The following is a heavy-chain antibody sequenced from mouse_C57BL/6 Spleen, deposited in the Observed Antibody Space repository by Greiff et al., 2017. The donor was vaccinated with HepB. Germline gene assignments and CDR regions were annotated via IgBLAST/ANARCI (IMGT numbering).Heavy chain of an antibody. CDR2: IYPGSGST. J-gene: IGHJ2*01. CDR3: ARESNYERFFDY. CDR1: GYTFTSYW. D-gene: IGHD2-5*01. Sequence: QVQLQQPGAELVKPGASVKMSCKASGYTFTSYWITWVKQRPGQGLEWIGDIYPGSGSTNYNEKFKSKATLTVDTSSSTAYMQLSSLTSEDSAVYYCARESNYERFFDYWGQGTTLTVSS. V-gene: IGHV1-55*01.